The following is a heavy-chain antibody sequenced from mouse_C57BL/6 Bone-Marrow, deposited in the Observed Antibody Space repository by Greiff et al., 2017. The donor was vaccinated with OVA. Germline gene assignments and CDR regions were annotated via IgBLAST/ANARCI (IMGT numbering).Heavy chain of an antibody. J-gene: IGHJ4*01. Sequence: EVHLVESGGGLVQPGGSLTLSCAASGFTFSDYGMAWVRQAPRKGPEWVAFISNLAYSIYYADTVTGRFTLSRENAKNTLYLEMSSLRSEDTAMYYCARIPRGAMDYWGQGTSVTVSS. CDR3: ARIPRGAMDY. CDR1: GFTFSDYG. CDR2: ISNLAYSI. V-gene: IGHV5-15*01.